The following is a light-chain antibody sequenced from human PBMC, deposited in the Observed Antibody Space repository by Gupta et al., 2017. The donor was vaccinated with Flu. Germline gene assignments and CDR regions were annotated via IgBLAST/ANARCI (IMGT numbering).Light chain of an antibody. J-gene: IGLJ3*02. CDR1: SGHSNYA. CDR2: VNSNGSH. CDR3: QTWGTGLWV. Sequence: QLVLTQSPSASASLGASVKLTCTLSSGHSNYAIAWHQQRPEKGPRYLMKVNSNGSHSKGDGVPLRFSGSSSGAERYLTISSLQSEDEADYYCQTWGTGLWVFGGGTKLTVL. V-gene: IGLV4-69*01.